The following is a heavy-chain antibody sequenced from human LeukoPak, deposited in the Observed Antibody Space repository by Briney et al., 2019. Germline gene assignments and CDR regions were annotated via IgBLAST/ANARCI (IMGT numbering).Heavy chain of an antibody. CDR2: ITVNGSDI. D-gene: IGHD4-17*01. CDR1: TFAINIYS. Sequence: GVSLRLSCTPSTFAINIYSMTWVRQAPGKGLEWVSSITVNGSDIYYADPVRGRITISRANSKNTLYLQMNSLRAEDTAVYYCAKDPNGDYDGDFDSWGQGTMVTVSS. J-gene: IGHJ3*02. CDR3: AKDPNGDYDGDFDS. V-gene: IGHV3-23*01.